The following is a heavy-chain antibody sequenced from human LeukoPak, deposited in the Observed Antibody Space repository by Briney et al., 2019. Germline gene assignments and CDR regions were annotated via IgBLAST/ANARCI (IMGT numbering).Heavy chain of an antibody. J-gene: IGHJ4*02. Sequence: SETLSLTCSVSGVSISAYYWSWIRQPAGKGLEWIGRIYPGESIYASENTNYNPSLKSRVTISVDTSKNQFSLRLSSVTAADTAVYYCARVQVGASDYWGQGTLVTVSS. CDR2: IYPGESIYASENT. CDR3: ARVQVGASDY. CDR1: GVSISAYY. D-gene: IGHD1-26*01. V-gene: IGHV4-4*07.